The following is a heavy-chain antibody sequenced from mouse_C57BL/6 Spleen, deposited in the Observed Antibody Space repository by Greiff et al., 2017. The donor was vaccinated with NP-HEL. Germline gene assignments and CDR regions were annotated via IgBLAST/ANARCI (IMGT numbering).Heavy chain of an antibody. Sequence: QVQLQQPGAELVKPGASVKLSCKASGYTFTSYWMQWVKQRPGQGLEWIGEIDPSDSYTNYNQKFKGKATLTVDTSSSTAYMQLSSLTSEDSAVYYCARSGLPLEFFAYWGQGTLVTVSA. V-gene: IGHV1-50*01. CDR3: ARSGLPLEFFAY. D-gene: IGHD5-5*01. J-gene: IGHJ3*01. CDR1: GYTFTSYW. CDR2: IDPSDSYT.